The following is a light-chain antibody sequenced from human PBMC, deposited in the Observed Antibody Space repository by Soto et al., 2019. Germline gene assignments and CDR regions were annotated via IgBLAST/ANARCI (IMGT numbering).Light chain of an antibody. V-gene: IGLV2-14*01. CDR3: SSYTSSSTLYV. Sequence: QSALTQPASVSGSPGQSITISCTGTSSDVGGYNYVSWYQQHPGKAPKLMIYDVSNRPSGVSNRFSGSKSGNTASLTISGLQAEDEADYDCSSYTSSSTLYVFGTGTKLTV. J-gene: IGLJ1*01. CDR2: DVS. CDR1: SSDVGGYNY.